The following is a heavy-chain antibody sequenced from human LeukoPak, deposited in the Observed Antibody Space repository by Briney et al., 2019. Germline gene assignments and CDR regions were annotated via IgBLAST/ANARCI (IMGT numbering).Heavy chain of an antibody. D-gene: IGHD5-24*01. J-gene: IGHJ5*02. CDR1: GFSVSDHY. CDR3: AKGAMSTFARYDS. Sequence: GGSLRLSCVVSGFSVSDHYMSWVRQAPGKGLEWLSVIFADDLTYYEDSVKGRFTISRDRSQNTLYLQMNSLRAEDTAVYYCAKGAMSTFARYDSWGQGTLVTVSS. CDR2: IFADDLT. V-gene: IGHV3-53*01.